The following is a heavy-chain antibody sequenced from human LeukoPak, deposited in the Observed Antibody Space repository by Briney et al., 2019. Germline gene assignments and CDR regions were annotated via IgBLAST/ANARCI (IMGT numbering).Heavy chain of an antibody. CDR3: ARGGWYRYYFDY. CDR2: INHSGST. Sequence: PSETLSLTCTVSGGSISSYYWSWIRQPSGKGLEWIGEINHSGSTNYNPSLKSRVTISVDTSKNQFSLKLSSVTAADTAVYYCARGGWYRYYFDYWGQGTLVTVSS. V-gene: IGHV4-34*01. CDR1: GGSISSYY. J-gene: IGHJ4*02. D-gene: IGHD6-19*01.